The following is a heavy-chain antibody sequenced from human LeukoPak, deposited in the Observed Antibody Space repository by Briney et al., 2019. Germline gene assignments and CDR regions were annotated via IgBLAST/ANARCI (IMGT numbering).Heavy chain of an antibody. CDR2: IYYSGST. CDR3: ARVPGWNDFSGIDP. J-gene: IGHJ5*02. CDR1: GGSISSYY. V-gene: IGHV4-59*12. D-gene: IGHD1-1*01. Sequence: SETLSLTCTVSGGSISSYYWSWIRQPPGKGLEWIGYIYYSGSTYYNPSLKSRVTISVDTSKNQFSLKLSSMTAADTAVYYCARVPGWNDFSGIDPWGQGTLVTVSS.